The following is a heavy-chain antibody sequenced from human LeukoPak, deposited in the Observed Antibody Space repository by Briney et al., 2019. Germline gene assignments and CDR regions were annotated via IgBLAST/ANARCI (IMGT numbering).Heavy chain of an antibody. D-gene: IGHD5-18*01. Sequence: SGTLSLTCTVSGGSISSFYWSWIRQPPGKGLEWIGYIYNSGITNYNPSLKSRVTISVDTSKNQFSLKLSSVTAADTAVYYCARQVDTAMVTNWGQGTPVTVSS. J-gene: IGHJ4*02. CDR1: GGSISSFY. CDR3: ARQVDTAMVTN. V-gene: IGHV4-59*08. CDR2: IYNSGIT.